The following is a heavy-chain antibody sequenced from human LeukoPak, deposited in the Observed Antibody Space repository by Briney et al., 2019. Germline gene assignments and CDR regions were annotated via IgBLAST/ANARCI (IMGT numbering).Heavy chain of an antibody. V-gene: IGHV1-24*01. CDR1: GYTLAELS. J-gene: IGHJ4*02. D-gene: IGHD5-12*01. Sequence: ASVKVSCKVSGYTLAELSMHWVRQAPGKGLEWMGRFDPEDGETIYAQNFQGRVTMTRDTSISTAYMELSRLTSDDTAVYYCASSIVATTRIDYCGQGTLVTVSS. CDR2: FDPEDGET. CDR3: ASSIVATTRIDY.